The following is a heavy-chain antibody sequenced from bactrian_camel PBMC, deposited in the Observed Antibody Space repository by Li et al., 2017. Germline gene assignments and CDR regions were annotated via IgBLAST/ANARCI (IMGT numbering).Heavy chain of an antibody. CDR3: AVKFLEASCARVHAIDD. D-gene: IGHD4*01. CDR2: IRPGATTT. Sequence: QLVESGGGSVQAGGSLRLSCGASGSIYGDACVGWLRQAPGKEREGVASIRPGATTTAYASSVRGRFSISLDTAKNTVFLQMNSLKPEDTATYYCAVKFLEASCARVHAIDDWGQGTQVTVS. CDR1: GSIYGDAC. V-gene: IGHV3S25*01. J-gene: IGHJ4*01.